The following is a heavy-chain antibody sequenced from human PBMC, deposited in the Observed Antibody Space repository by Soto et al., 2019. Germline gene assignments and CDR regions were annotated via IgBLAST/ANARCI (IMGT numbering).Heavy chain of an antibody. CDR2: ISGYNGNT. CDR3: ARGGRFAVADTDY. D-gene: IGHD3-3*01. CDR1: GYTFTNYG. Sequence: QVQRVQSGVEVKKPGASVKVSCKASGYTFTNYGMTWVRQAPGQGLEWLGWISGYNGNTNYAQKSQGRVTMTTDTSTTTAYMDLRSLRYDDTAVYYCARGGRFAVADTDYWGQGTLLTVSS. V-gene: IGHV1-18*01. J-gene: IGHJ4*02.